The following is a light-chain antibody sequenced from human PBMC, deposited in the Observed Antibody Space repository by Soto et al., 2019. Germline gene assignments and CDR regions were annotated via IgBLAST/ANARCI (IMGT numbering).Light chain of an antibody. V-gene: IGKV1-5*03. J-gene: IGKJ1*01. CDR2: KAS. Sequence: DIQMTQSPSTLSASVGDRVTITCRASQSISNWLAWYQQKPGQAPKLLIYKASNLESGVPSRFSGSGSGTEFTLTITSLQPDDFATYYCQQYNSHRRTFGQGTKVEVK. CDR3: QQYNSHRRT. CDR1: QSISNW.